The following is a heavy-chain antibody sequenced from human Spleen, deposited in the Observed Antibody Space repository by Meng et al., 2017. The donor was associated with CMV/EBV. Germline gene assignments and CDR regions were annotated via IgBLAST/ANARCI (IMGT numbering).Heavy chain of an antibody. CDR3: ARGGIFWSGYWTAGGFDF. J-gene: IGHJ4*02. CDR1: GVSFSRHW. V-gene: IGHV3-7*01. D-gene: IGHD3-3*01. Sequence: GESLKISCGASGVSFSRHWMSWVRQAPGKGLECVANINQDGGQTYYVDSVEGRFTISRNNAKNSLYLQMNTLRVEDTAIYYCARGGIFWSGYWTAGGFDFWGRGILVTVSS. CDR2: INQDGGQT.